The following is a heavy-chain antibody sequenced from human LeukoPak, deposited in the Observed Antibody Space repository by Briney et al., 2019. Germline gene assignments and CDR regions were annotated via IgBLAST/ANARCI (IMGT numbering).Heavy chain of an antibody. Sequence: ASVKVSCKASGYIFTNYYMHWVRQAPGQGLEWMGIINPSGGSTSYAQKFQGRVTMTRDMSTSTDYMELSSLRSEDTAVYYCARDNSVEDTAWWFDPWGQGTLVTVSS. D-gene: IGHD4-23*01. CDR2: INPSGGST. CDR3: ARDNSVEDTAWWFDP. V-gene: IGHV1-46*01. J-gene: IGHJ5*02. CDR1: GYIFTNYY.